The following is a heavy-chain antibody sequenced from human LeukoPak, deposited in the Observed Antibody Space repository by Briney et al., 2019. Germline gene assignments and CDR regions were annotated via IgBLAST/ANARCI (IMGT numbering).Heavy chain of an antibody. CDR1: GHSISSATSY. V-gene: IGHV4-39*07. CDR3: ARIEDDYGGNSESSP. Sequence: PSETLSLTCTVSGHSISSATSYWVWIRQPPGKVLEWIGSIYSSGITYFNPSLKSRVTISVDTSKNQFSLKLSSVTAADTAVYYCARIEDDYGGNSESSPWGQGTLVTVSS. D-gene: IGHD4-23*01. CDR2: IYSSGIT. J-gene: IGHJ5*02.